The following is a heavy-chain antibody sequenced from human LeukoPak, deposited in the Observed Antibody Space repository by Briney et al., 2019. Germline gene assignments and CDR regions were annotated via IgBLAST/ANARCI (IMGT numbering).Heavy chain of an antibody. CDR1: GGSFSGYY. CDR2: INHSGST. Sequence: SETLSLTCAVYGGSFSGYYWSWIRQPPGKGLEWIGEINHSGSTNYNPSLKSRVTISVDTSKNQFSLKLSSVTAADTAVYYCARGGGRTNLYYYYYMDVWGKGTTVTASS. J-gene: IGHJ6*03. D-gene: IGHD2-2*01. V-gene: IGHV4-34*01. CDR3: ARGGGRTNLYYYYYMDV.